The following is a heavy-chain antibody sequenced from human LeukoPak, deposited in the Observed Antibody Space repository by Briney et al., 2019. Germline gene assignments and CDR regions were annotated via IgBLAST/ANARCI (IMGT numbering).Heavy chain of an antibody. CDR1: GYTFTGYY. CDR3: AGAPRLHYDSSGYPFDY. CDR2: INPNSGGT. V-gene: IGHV1-2*02. D-gene: IGHD3-22*01. Sequence: ASVKVSCKASGYTFTGYYMHWVRQAPGQGLEWMGWINPNSGGTNYAQKFQGRVTMTRDTSISTAYMELSRLRSDDTAVYYCAGAPRLHYDSSGYPFDYWGQGTLVTVSS. J-gene: IGHJ4*02.